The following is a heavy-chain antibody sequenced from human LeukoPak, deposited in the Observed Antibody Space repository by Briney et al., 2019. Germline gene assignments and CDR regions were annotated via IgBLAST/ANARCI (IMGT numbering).Heavy chain of an antibody. D-gene: IGHD5-18*01. J-gene: IGHJ4*02. CDR3: AKDGEGYSSAAPIDY. V-gene: IGHV3-23*01. CDR1: GFTFSSYA. CDR2: ISGSGGST. Sequence: GGSLRLSCAASGFTFSSYAMSWVRQAPGKGLEWVSAISGSGGSTYYADSVKGRFTISRDNSKNTLYLRMSSLRAEDTAVYYCAKDGEGYSSAAPIDYWGQGTLVTVSS.